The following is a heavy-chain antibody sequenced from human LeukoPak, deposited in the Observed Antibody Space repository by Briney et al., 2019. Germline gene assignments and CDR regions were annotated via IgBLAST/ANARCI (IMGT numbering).Heavy chain of an antibody. CDR3: AERGGGF. D-gene: IGHD3-16*01. CDR2: AYYSGST. Sequence: KPSETLSFTGTVSGGSITIHHWSWIRQPPGKGLEWIGSAYYSGSTNYSPSLKSRVTISVDTSKNQFSLNLRSVTGADTAVYYCAERGGGFWGQGTLVTVSS. CDR1: GGSITIHH. V-gene: IGHV4-59*11. J-gene: IGHJ4*02.